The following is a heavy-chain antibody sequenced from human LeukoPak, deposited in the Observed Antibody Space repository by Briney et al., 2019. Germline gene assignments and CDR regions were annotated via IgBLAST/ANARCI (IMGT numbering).Heavy chain of an antibody. CDR2: IYYSGST. Sequence: SETLSLTCTVSGGSISSYYWSWIRQPPGKGLEWIGYIYYSGSTNYNPSLKSRVTISVDTSKNQFSLKLSSVTAADTAVYYCARVFGVVIDNWFDPWGQGTLVTVSS. CDR3: ARVFGVVIDNWFDP. D-gene: IGHD3-3*01. J-gene: IGHJ5*02. CDR1: GGSISSYY. V-gene: IGHV4-59*01.